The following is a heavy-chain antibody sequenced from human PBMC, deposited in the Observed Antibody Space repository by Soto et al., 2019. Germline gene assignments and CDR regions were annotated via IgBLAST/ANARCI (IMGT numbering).Heavy chain of an antibody. D-gene: IGHD2-2*01. CDR2: IIPILGIA. J-gene: IGHJ6*03. CDR3: ARSLRVRSSTSCYGSCYYYYMDV. CDR1: GGTFSSYT. V-gene: IGHV1-69*02. Sequence: ASVKVSCKASGGTFSSYTISWVRQAPGQGLEWMGRIIPILGIANYAQKFQGRVTITADKSTSTAYMELSSLRSEDTAVYYCARSLRVRSSTSCYGSCYYYYMDVWGKGTTVTVSS.